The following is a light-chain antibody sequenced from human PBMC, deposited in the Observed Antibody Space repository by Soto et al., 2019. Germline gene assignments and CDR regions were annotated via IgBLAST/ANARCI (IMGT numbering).Light chain of an antibody. CDR1: NNDIGTYNY. Sequence: QPVLTQPASVSGSPGQSITISCTGTNNDIGTYNYVSWYQHHPGKAPKLLIYEVSNRPSGVSNRFSGSKSGNTASLTISGLQAEDEADYHCTSFTTSTTVVFGGGTKLTVL. V-gene: IGLV2-14*01. CDR2: EVS. CDR3: TSFTTSTTVV. J-gene: IGLJ2*01.